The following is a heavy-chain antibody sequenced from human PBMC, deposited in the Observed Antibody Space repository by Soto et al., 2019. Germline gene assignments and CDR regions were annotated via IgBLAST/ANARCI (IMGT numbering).Heavy chain of an antibody. CDR1: GYTFTGYY. CDR3: AREVVDATRLPPGY. D-gene: IGHD2-15*01. V-gene: IGHV1-2*02. J-gene: IGHJ4*02. Sequence: ASVKVSCKASGYTFTGYYMHWVRQAPGQGLEWMGWINPNSGGTNYAQKFEGRVTMTRDTSISTAYMELSRLRSDDTAVYYCAREVVDATRLPPGYWGQGTLVTVSS. CDR2: INPNSGGT.